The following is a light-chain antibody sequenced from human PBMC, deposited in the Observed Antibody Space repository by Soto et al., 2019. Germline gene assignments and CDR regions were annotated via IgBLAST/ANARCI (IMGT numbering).Light chain of an antibody. CDR3: SSSTSNSIYV. Sequence: QSVLTHPTCVSGSRGQSITISCTGNHNDIWTYDNVSWYQQHPGRAPRLLIHGVTTRPSGISGRFSASRSGLTASLTISGLQPEDEADYYCSSSTSNSIYVFGPGTKVTAL. V-gene: IGLV2-14*03. J-gene: IGLJ1*01. CDR2: GVT. CDR1: HNDIWTYDN.